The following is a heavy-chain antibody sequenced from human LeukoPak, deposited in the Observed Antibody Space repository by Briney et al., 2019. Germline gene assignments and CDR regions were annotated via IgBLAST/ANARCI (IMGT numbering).Heavy chain of an antibody. Sequence: PGGSLRLSCAASGFTFSSYAMHWVRQAPGKGLEWVAVISYDGSNKYYADSVKGRFTISRDNSKNTLYLQMNSLRAEDTAVYYCAGTYDSSPHAFDIWGQGTMVTVSP. CDR1: GFTFSSYA. J-gene: IGHJ3*02. CDR3: AGTYDSSPHAFDI. V-gene: IGHV3-30-3*01. D-gene: IGHD3-22*01. CDR2: ISYDGSNK.